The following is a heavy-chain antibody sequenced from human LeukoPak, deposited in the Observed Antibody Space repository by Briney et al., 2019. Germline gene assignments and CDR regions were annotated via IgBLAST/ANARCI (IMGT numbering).Heavy chain of an antibody. CDR1: GFTFSTYN. J-gene: IGHJ6*02. CDR2: ISSSSSII. CDR3: ARDADTIFGVVIIPEGMDV. D-gene: IGHD3-3*01. V-gene: IGHV3-21*05. Sequence: PGGSLRLSCAASGFTFSTYNMNWVRQAPGKGLEWVSYISSSSSIIYYADSVKGRFTISRDNAKNSLYLQMNSLRAEDTAVYYCARDADTIFGVVIIPEGMDVWGQGTTVTVSS.